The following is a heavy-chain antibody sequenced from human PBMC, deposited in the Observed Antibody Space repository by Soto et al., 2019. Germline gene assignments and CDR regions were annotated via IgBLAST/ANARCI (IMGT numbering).Heavy chain of an antibody. D-gene: IGHD3-3*01. CDR2: IYYSGST. CDR1: GGSITNSGYY. J-gene: IGHJ6*02. CDR3: ARDVTIFGVVIIGDGMDV. V-gene: IGHV4-39*07. Sequence: PSETLSLTCNVSGGSITNSGYYWGWIRQPPGKGLEWIGSIYYSGSTYYSPSLKSRVTISVDTSNNQFSLKLSSVTAADTAVYYCARDVTIFGVVIIGDGMDVWGQGTTVTVSS.